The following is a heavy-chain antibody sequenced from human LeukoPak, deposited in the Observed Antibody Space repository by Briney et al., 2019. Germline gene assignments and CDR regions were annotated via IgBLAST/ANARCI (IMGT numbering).Heavy chain of an antibody. J-gene: IGHJ6*03. CDR2: ISTDAGET. CDR3: ARVKSSSSWYTRYYYYMDV. V-gene: IGHV3-21*01. CDR1: GFTFSNSG. Sequence: SGGSLRLSCAASGFTFSNSGMSWVRQAPGKGLEWVSAISTDAGETHYADSVKGRFTISRDNAKNSLYLQMNSLRAEDTAVYYCARVKSSSSWYTRYYYYMDVWGKGTTVTVSS. D-gene: IGHD6-13*01.